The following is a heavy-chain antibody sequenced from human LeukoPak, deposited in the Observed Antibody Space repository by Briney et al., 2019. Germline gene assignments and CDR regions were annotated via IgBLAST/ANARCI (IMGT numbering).Heavy chain of an antibody. J-gene: IGHJ5*02. Sequence: SVKVSCKASGGTFSGYAISWVRQAPGQGLEWMGGIIPIFGTANYAQKFQGRVTITADESTSTAYMELSSLRSEDTAVYYCARGGYWENWFDPWGQGTLVTVSS. D-gene: IGHD1-26*01. CDR2: IIPIFGTA. CDR1: GGTFSGYA. CDR3: ARGGYWENWFDP. V-gene: IGHV1-69*13.